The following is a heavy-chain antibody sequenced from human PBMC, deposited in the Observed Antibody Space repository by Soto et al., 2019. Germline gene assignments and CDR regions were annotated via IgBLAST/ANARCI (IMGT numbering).Heavy chain of an antibody. V-gene: IGHV1-69*02. CDR3: TRQGYCSSTSGHEGGMDV. CDR1: GGTFSSYT. CDR2: IIPILGIA. Sequence: QVQLVRSGAEVKKPGSSVKVSCKASGGTFSSYTISWVRQAPGQGLEWMGRIIPILGIANYAQKFQGRVTITADKSTSTAYMERSSQRSEDTAVYYCTRQGYCSSTSGHEGGMDVWGKGTTVTVSS. J-gene: IGHJ6*04. D-gene: IGHD2-2*01.